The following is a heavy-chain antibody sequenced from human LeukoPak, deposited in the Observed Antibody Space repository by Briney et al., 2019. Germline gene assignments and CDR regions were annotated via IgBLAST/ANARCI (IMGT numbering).Heavy chain of an antibody. CDR1: GYTFPGYY. Sequence: ASVKVSCKASGYTFPGYYMHWVRQAPGQGLEWMGWINPNSGGTNYAQKFQGRVTMTRDTSISTAYMELSRLRSDDTAVYYCTRGEFNGPDFDFWGQGTLVTVSS. J-gene: IGHJ4*02. CDR2: INPNSGGT. CDR3: TRGEFNGPDFDF. D-gene: IGHD3-10*01. V-gene: IGHV1-2*02.